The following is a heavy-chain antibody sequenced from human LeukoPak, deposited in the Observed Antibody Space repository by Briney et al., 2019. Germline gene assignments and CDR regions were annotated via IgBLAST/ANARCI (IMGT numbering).Heavy chain of an antibody. Sequence: GASVKVSCKASGYTFTSYDINWVRQATGQGLEWMGWMNPNSGNTGYAQKLQGRVTMTRNTSISTAYMELSSLRSEDTAVYYCARRAVFWSGYYTDYYYYYMDVWGKGTTVTVS. J-gene: IGHJ6*03. CDR2: MNPNSGNT. V-gene: IGHV1-8*01. CDR3: ARRAVFWSGYYTDYYYYYMDV. CDR1: GYTFTSYD. D-gene: IGHD3-3*01.